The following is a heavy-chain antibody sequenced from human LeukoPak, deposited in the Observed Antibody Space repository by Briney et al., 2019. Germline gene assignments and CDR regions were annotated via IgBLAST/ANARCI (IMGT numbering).Heavy chain of an antibody. J-gene: IGHJ4*02. D-gene: IGHD3-22*01. CDR2: IYYSGST. V-gene: IGHV4-39*01. CDR1: GGSISGSSYY. Sequence: SETLSLTCTVSGGSISGSSYYWGWTRQPPGKGLEWIGSIYYSGSTYYNPSLKSRVTISVDTSKNQFSLKLSSVTAADTAVYYCARGLRITMIVVVITTSYYFDYWGQGTLVTVSS. CDR3: ARGLRITMIVVVITTSYYFDY.